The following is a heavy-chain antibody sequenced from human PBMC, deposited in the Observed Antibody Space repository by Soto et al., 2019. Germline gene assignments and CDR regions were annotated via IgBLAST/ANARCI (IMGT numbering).Heavy chain of an antibody. CDR2: IEAGDGRT. CDR1: GYIFTTYT. Sequence: QVQLVQSGAEVKKPGASVKISCPASGYIFTTYTIHWVRQAPGQRLEWMGWIEAGDGRTRYSQRFQDRVTITRDASARTAYMEVSSLRSEDTAVYYCARSSGWYALDIWGQGTTVIVSS. D-gene: IGHD6-19*01. V-gene: IGHV1-3*01. CDR3: ARSSGWYALDI. J-gene: IGHJ3*02.